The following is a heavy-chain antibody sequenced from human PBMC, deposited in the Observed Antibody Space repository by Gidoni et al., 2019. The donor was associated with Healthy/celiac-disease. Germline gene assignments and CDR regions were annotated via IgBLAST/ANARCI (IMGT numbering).Heavy chain of an antibody. V-gene: IGHV3-30*18. CDR3: AKDFAYYYDSSGSDPV. CDR1: GFTFSSYG. Sequence: QVQLVESGGGVVQPGRSLRLSCAASGFTFSSYGMHWVRQAPGKGLEWVAVISYDGSNKYYADSVKGRFTISRDNSKNTLYLQMNSLRAEDTAVYYCAKDFAYYYDSSGSDPVWGQGTMVTVSS. CDR2: ISYDGSNK. J-gene: IGHJ3*01. D-gene: IGHD3-22*01.